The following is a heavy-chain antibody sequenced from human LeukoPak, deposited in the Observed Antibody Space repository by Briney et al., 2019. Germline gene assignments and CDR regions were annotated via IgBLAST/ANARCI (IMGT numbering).Heavy chain of an antibody. Sequence: GGSLRLSCAASGFTFSSYGMHWVRQAPGKGLEWVAVISYDGSNKYYADSVKGRFTISRDNSKNTLYLQMNSLRAEDTAVYYCAKGEAAAVDYWGQGTLVTVSS. V-gene: IGHV3-30*18. CDR2: ISYDGSNK. CDR1: GFTFSSYG. CDR3: AKGEAAAVDY. J-gene: IGHJ4*02. D-gene: IGHD6-13*01.